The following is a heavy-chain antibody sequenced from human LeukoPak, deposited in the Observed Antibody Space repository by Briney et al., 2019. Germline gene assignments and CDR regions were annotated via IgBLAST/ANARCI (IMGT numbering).Heavy chain of an antibody. D-gene: IGHD7-27*01. Sequence: GGSLRLSCTASGFTFSSYIMTWVRQAPGKGLKWVSTITTGDGNTYYADSVKGRFTVSRDDSKNTLYLQMNSLRAEDTAVYYCAKDGGLWVSAHWGDSWGRGTLVTVSS. CDR3: AKDGGLWVSAHWGDS. CDR2: ITTGDGNT. V-gene: IGHV3-23*01. CDR1: GFTFSSYI. J-gene: IGHJ4*02.